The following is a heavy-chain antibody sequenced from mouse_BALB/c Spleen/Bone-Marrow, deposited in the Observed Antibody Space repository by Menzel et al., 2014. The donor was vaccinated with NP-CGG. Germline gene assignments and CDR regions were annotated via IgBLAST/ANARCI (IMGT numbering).Heavy chain of an antibody. CDR1: GYTFSNYY. CDR3: TRSNYGYWYFDV. D-gene: IGHD1-1*01. J-gene: IGHJ1*01. Sequence: QVQLQQSGAELVKPGASVKLSCKASGYTFSNYYMYWVKQRPGQGLEWIGESNPSNGGSNFNEKFKSKATLTVDKSSSTAYVQLSGLTSEDSAVYYCTRSNYGYWYFDVWGAGTTVTVSS. V-gene: IGHV1S81*02. CDR2: SNPSNGGS.